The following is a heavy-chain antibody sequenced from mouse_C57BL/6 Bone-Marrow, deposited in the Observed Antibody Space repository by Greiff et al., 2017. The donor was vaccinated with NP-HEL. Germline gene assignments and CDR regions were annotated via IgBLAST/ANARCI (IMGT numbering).Heavy chain of an antibody. J-gene: IGHJ2*01. Sequence: QVQLQQSVPELARPGASVTLSCKASGYTFTSYGISWVKQRTGQGLEWIGEIYPRSGNTYYNEKLKGKATLTADKSSSTAYMELRSLTSEDSAVYFCAGGGYDYFDYWGQGTTLTVSS. CDR3: AGGGYDYFDY. CDR2: IYPRSGNT. CDR1: GYTFTSYG. D-gene: IGHD2-2*01. V-gene: IGHV1-81*01.